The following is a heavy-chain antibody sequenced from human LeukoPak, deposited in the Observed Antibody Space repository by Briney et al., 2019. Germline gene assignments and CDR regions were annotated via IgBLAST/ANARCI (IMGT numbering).Heavy chain of an antibody. D-gene: IGHD6-13*01. Sequence: KPSETLSLTCTVSGGSISSSTYYWGWIRQPPGKGLEWIGSIYRDGRSQYNPSLKSRVTMSVDTSKNQFSVKLSSGTAADTAVYYCARRGSFPAGGFDPWGQGTLVTVSS. V-gene: IGHV4-39*01. CDR3: ARRGSFPAGGFDP. J-gene: IGHJ5*02. CDR1: GGSISSSTYY. CDR2: IYRDGRS.